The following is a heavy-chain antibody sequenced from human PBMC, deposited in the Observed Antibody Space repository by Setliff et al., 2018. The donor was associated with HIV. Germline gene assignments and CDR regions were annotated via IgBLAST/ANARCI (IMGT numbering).Heavy chain of an antibody. D-gene: IGHD3-22*01. CDR2: ISSDGTNK. CDR3: ARDGITMTVVDDDTFDI. V-gene: IGHV3-30*04. J-gene: IGHJ3*02. Sequence: LRLSCAASGFTFNSHPMHWVRQAPGKGLEWVAVISSDGTNKYYAGSVEGRFTISRDNSRNTLYLQMNSLTTEDTALYYCARDGITMTVVDDDTFDIWGHGTMVTVSS. CDR1: GFTFNSHP.